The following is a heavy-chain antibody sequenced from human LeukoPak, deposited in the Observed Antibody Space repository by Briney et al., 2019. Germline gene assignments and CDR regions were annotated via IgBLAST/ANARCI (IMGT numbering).Heavy chain of an antibody. CDR1: GFNFSSYA. CDR3: AKEQSSSGFFDY. Sequence: GGSLTLPCAASGFNFSSYAMSWVRQAPGKGLEWVSAISGRRDRTYYADSVKGRFTISRDNSKNTLYLQMNSLRAEDTAVYYCAKEQSSSGFFDYWGQGTLVTVSS. CDR2: ISGRRDRT. V-gene: IGHV3-23*01. J-gene: IGHJ4*02. D-gene: IGHD6-6*01.